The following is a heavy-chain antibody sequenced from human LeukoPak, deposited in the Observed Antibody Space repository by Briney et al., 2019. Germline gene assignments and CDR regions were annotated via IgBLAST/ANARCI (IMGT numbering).Heavy chain of an antibody. CDR1: GFTFRLSA. D-gene: IGHD2-15*01. CDR2: ISGTGDET. V-gene: IGHV3-23*01. CDR3: AKDVGHDGGLFDD. Sequence: GGSLRLSCVGSGFTFRLSAMNWVRQAPGKGLEWVSTISGTGDETYYPDSVKGRFTISRDNSKNTVYLQMNSLRADDTAVYYCAKDVGHDGGLFDDWGQGTVVSVSS. J-gene: IGHJ4*02.